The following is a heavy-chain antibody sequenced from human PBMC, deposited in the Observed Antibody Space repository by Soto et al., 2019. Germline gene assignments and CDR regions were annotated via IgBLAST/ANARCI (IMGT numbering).Heavy chain of an antibody. CDR2: IYGGGTT. CDR1: GFAVSSKY. D-gene: IGHD6-19*01. Sequence: EVQLVESGGGLIQPGGSLRLSCAASGFAVSSKYMTWVRQAPGKGLEWVSVIYGGGTTYYADSVKGRFTISRDTSKNTLYLQMNSLSAEDTAVYYCVKTTGWPGFDFWGQGTLVTVPS. CDR3: VKTTGWPGFDF. J-gene: IGHJ4*02. V-gene: IGHV3-53*01.